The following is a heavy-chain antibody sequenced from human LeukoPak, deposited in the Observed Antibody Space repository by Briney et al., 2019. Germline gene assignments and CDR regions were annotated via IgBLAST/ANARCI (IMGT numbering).Heavy chain of an antibody. V-gene: IGHV4-34*01. CDR2: INHSGST. Sequence: PSETLSLTCTVSGGSISGYYWSWIRQPPGKGLEWIGEINHSGSTNYNPSLKSRVTISVDTSKNQFSLKLSSVTAADTAVYYCARGSTGYSYGPDDYWGQGTLVTVSS. J-gene: IGHJ4*02. CDR3: ARGSTGYSYGPDDY. CDR1: GGSISGYY. D-gene: IGHD5-18*01.